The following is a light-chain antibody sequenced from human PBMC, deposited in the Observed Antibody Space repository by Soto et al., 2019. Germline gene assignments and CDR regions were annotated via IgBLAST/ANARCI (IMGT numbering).Light chain of an antibody. Sequence: DIQMTQSPSSLSASVGDRVTITCRASQDIRKCLNWYQQKPGKAPKLLIFEVSDLQRGVPSRFSGSRSGTDFTFTISSLQPEDVATYYCQQFDSVPITFGGGTKVDIK. CDR1: QDIRKC. V-gene: IGKV1-33*01. CDR2: EVS. CDR3: QQFDSVPIT. J-gene: IGKJ4*01.